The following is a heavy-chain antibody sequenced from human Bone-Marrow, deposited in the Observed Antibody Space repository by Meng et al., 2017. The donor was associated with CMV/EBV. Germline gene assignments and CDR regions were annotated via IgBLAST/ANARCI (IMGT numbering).Heavy chain of an antibody. CDR3: ARNYCSSTRCYIRRDWYFDL. CDR1: GYTFTSYG. J-gene: IGHJ2*01. V-gene: IGHV1-18*01. CDR2: ISAYNGNT. D-gene: IGHD2-2*02. Sequence: ASVKVSCKASGYTFTSYGISWVRQAPGQGLEWMGWISAYNGNTNYAQKLQGRVTMTTDTSTSTAYMELRSLRSDDTAVYYFARNYCSSTRCYIRRDWYFDLWGRGPVVTVSS.